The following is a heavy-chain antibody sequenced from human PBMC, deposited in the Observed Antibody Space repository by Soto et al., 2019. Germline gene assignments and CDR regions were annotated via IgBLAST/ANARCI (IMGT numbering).Heavy chain of an antibody. Sequence: GASVKVSCKASGGTFSSYAISWVRQAPGQGLEWMGGIIPIFGTANYAQKFQGRVTITADESTSTAYMELSSLRSEDTAVYYCARDIVVVTASGAWFDPWGQGTLVTVS. D-gene: IGHD2-21*02. V-gene: IGHV1-69*13. J-gene: IGHJ5*02. CDR1: GGTFSSYA. CDR3: ARDIVVVTASGAWFDP. CDR2: IIPIFGTA.